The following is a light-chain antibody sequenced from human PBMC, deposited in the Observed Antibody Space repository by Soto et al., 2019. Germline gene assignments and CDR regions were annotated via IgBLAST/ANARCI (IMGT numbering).Light chain of an antibody. V-gene: IGLV2-14*01. CDR1: SIDVGGYNY. CDR3: SSDTSSSTPV. Sequence: SALSQPALLSCPPGRSIILSSAGTSIDVGGYNYVSWYQQYPGKAPKLMIHDVSNRPSGVSNRFSGSKSGNTASLTISGLQAEDEADYYCSSDTSSSTPVLGTGTKVTVL. CDR2: DVS. J-gene: IGLJ1*01.